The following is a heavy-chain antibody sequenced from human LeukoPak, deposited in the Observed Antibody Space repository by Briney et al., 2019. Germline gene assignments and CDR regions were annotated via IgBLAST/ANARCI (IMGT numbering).Heavy chain of an antibody. D-gene: IGHD6-6*01. Sequence: GGSLRLSCAASGFTFSRYWMSWVRQAPGKGLEWVANIKQDGSEKYYVDSVKGRFTISRDNAKNSLYLQMNSMRAEDTAVYYCAIEFVPARFDYWGQGTLVTVSS. CDR2: IKQDGSEK. CDR1: GFTFSRYW. CDR3: AIEFVPARFDY. J-gene: IGHJ4*02. V-gene: IGHV3-7*01.